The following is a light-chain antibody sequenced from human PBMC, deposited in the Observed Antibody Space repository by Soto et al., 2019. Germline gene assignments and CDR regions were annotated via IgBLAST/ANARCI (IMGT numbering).Light chain of an antibody. V-gene: IGLV2-8*01. CDR2: EVS. Sequence: QSALTQPPSASGSPGQSVTISCTGTSSDVGGYNYVSWYQQYPGKAPKLLIYEVSKRPSGVPDRFSGSKSGNTASLTVSGLQAEDEADYYCSSYADSSNYVFGTGTKVTVL. CDR3: SSYADSSNYV. CDR1: SSDVGGYNY. J-gene: IGLJ1*01.